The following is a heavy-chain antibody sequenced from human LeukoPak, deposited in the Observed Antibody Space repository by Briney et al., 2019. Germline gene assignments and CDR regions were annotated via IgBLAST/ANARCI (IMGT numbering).Heavy chain of an antibody. CDR3: ARGCYDFWSGYPYRECWFDP. D-gene: IGHD3-3*01. J-gene: IGHJ5*02. CDR2: IYYSGTT. Sequence: SETLSLTCTVSGGSISSSSYYWGWIRQPPGKGLEWIGSIYYSGTTYYSPSLNSRVTISVETSKNQFSLKLSSVTAADTAVYYCARGCYDFWSGYPYRECWFDPWGQGTLVTVSS. V-gene: IGHV4-39*07. CDR1: GGSISSSSYY.